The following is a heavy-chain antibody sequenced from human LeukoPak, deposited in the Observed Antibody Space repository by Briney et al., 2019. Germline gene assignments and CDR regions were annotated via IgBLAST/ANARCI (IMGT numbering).Heavy chain of an antibody. CDR2: IGDSGRNT. J-gene: IGHJ4*02. CDR3: AKDPMVRGATYDN. D-gene: IGHD3-10*01. V-gene: IGHV3-23*01. Sequence: GGSLRLSCAASGFTFSSYAMTWVRQAPGKGLEWVSAIGDSGRNTYYADSVRGRFTISRDNSKNTLFLQMNSLRADDTAIYYCAKDPMVRGATYDNWGQGTLATVSS. CDR1: GFTFSSYA.